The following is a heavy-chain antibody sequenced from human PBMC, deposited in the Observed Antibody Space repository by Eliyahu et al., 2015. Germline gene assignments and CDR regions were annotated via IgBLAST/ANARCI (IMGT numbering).Heavy chain of an antibody. CDR3: TTYDSSGYFLEY. Sequence: VQLVEFGGGLVKPGGSLTLSXAASXFAFSNAWMSWIRQAPGKGLEFVGRIKDESDDATTDYTAPVKGRFTISRDDSKSTVYLQMNSLETEDTAVYYCTTYDSSGYFLEYWGQGTLVTVSS. J-gene: IGHJ4*02. CDR1: XFAFSNAW. CDR2: IKDESDDATT. V-gene: IGHV3-15*01. D-gene: IGHD3-22*01.